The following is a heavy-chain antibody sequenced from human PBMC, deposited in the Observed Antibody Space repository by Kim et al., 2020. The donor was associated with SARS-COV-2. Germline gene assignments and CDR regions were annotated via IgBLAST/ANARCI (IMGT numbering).Heavy chain of an antibody. J-gene: IGHJ4*02. V-gene: IGHV3-33*01. Sequence: GGSLRLSCAASGFTFSSYGMHWVRQAPGKGLEWVAVIWYDGSNKYYADSVKGRFTISRDNSKNTLYLQMNSLRAEDTAVYYWARGKMRRGYSNYLDYWGQGTLVTVSS. D-gene: IGHD4-4*01. CDR2: IWYDGSNK. CDR3: ARGKMRRGYSNYLDY. CDR1: GFTFSSYG.